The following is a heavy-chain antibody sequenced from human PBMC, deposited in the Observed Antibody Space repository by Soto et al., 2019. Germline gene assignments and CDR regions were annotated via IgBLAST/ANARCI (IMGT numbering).Heavy chain of an antibody. CDR1: GGSISSYY. CDR3: ARGLSTGGNFFDY. CDR2: IYYSGST. J-gene: IGHJ4*02. V-gene: IGHV4-59*01. D-gene: IGHD2-8*02. Sequence: SETLSLTCTVSGGSISSYYWSWIRQPPGKGLEWIGYIYYSGSTNYNPSLKSRVTISVDTSKNQFSLKLSSVTAADTAVYYCARGLSTGGNFFDYWGQGTLVTVSS.